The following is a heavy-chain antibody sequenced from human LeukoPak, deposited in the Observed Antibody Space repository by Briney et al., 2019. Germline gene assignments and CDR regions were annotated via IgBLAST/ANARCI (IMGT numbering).Heavy chain of an antibody. CDR2: IYYSGST. V-gene: IGHV4-59*01. Sequence: SETLSLTCTVSGGSISSYYWSWIRQPPGKGLEWIGYIYYSGSTNYNPSLKSRVTISVDTSKNQFSLKLSSVAAADTAVYYCARGHTTGDFDYWGQGTPVTVSS. CDR3: ARGHTTGDFDY. J-gene: IGHJ4*02. CDR1: GGSISSYY. D-gene: IGHD4-17*01.